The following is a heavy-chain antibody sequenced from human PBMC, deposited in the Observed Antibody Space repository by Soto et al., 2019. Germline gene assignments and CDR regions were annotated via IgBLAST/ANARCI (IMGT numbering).Heavy chain of an antibody. D-gene: IGHD2-2*02. CDR1: GYTFSGYY. CDR3: ARDTADIVVVPAAIGY. CDR2: INPSGGST. V-gene: IGHV1-46*03. Sequence: ASVKVSCKASGYTFSGYYMDWVRQAPGQGLEWMGWINPSGGSTSYAQKFQGRVTMTRDTSTSTVHMELSSLRSEDTAVYYCARDTADIVVVPAAIGYWGQGTLLTVSS. J-gene: IGHJ4*02.